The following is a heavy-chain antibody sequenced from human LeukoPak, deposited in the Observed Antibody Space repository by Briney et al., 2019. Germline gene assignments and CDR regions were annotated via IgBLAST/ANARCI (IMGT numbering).Heavy chain of an antibody. CDR2: ISSSTTYT. D-gene: IGHD6-19*01. CDR3: ARGSYSSGWLFDL. J-gene: IGHJ2*01. V-gene: IGHV3-21*01. CDR1: GFTFSTYS. Sequence: GGSLRLSCAASGFTFSTYSMNWVRQAPGKGLEWVSSISSSTTYTFSADSLKGRFTISRDNAKNSLYLQMNSLRADDTAVYYCARGSYSSGWLFDLWGRGTLVTVSS.